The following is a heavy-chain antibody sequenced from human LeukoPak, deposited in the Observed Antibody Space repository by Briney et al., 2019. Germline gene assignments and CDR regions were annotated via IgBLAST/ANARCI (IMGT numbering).Heavy chain of an antibody. Sequence: GGSLRLSCAASGFTFSSYWMSWVRQAPGKGLEWVANIKQDGSEKYYVDSVKGRFTISRDNAKNSLYLQMNSLRAEDTAVYYCARDRESLDYVWGSYRFFDYRGQGTLVTVSS. CDR1: GFTFSSYW. J-gene: IGHJ4*02. V-gene: IGHV3-7*03. D-gene: IGHD3-16*02. CDR3: ARDRESLDYVWGSYRFFDY. CDR2: IKQDGSEK.